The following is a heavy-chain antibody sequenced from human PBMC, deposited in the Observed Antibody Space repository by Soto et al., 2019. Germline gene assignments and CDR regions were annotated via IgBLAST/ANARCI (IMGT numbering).Heavy chain of an antibody. CDR1: GYTFTGYY. Sequence: QVQLVQSGAEVKKPGASVKVSCKASGYTFTGYYMHWVRQDPGQGLEWMGWINPNSGGTNYAQKFQGWVTMTRDTSISTAYMELSRLRSDDTAVYYCARDPRYYDSSGYSVPDAFDIWGQGTMVTVSS. CDR2: INPNSGGT. J-gene: IGHJ3*02. V-gene: IGHV1-2*04. CDR3: ARDPRYYDSSGYSVPDAFDI. D-gene: IGHD3-22*01.